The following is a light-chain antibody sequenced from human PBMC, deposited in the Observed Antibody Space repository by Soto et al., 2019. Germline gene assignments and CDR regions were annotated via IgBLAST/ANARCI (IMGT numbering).Light chain of an antibody. V-gene: IGKV3-15*01. J-gene: IGKJ1*01. Sequence: ETVMTQSPVTLPVSPGQRATLSCGASQSVGSNLAWYQQKPGQAPRLLIYGASTRATGVPARFSGSGSGTDFTLTISRLQSEDFAVYHCQQYNSWPLTFGQGTKVDI. CDR3: QQYNSWPLT. CDR2: GAS. CDR1: QSVGSN.